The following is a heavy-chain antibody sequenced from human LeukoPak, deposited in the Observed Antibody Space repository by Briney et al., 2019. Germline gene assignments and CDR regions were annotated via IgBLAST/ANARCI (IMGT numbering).Heavy chain of an antibody. Sequence: ASVKVSCKASGYTFTSYGISWVRQAPGQGLEWMGWISAYNGNTNYAQKLQGRVTMTTATSTSTAYMELRSLRSDDTAVYHCARARWSVRGVPYYFAYWGQGTLVTVSS. J-gene: IGHJ4*02. D-gene: IGHD3-10*01. CDR1: GYTFTSYG. CDR3: ARARWSVRGVPYYFAY. CDR2: ISAYNGNT. V-gene: IGHV1-18*04.